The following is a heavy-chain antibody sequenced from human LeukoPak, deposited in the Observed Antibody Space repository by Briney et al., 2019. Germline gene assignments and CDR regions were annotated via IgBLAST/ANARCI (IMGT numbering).Heavy chain of an antibody. Sequence: GASVKVSCKASGGTFSSYAISWVRQAPGQGLEWMGWISAYNGNTNYAQKLQGRVTMTTDTSTSTAYMELRSLRSDDTAVYYCARAPHNYYDSSGYYGRGDYWGQGTLVTVSS. D-gene: IGHD3-22*01. CDR2: ISAYNGNT. CDR1: GGTFSSYA. J-gene: IGHJ4*02. V-gene: IGHV1-18*01. CDR3: ARAPHNYYDSSGYYGRGDY.